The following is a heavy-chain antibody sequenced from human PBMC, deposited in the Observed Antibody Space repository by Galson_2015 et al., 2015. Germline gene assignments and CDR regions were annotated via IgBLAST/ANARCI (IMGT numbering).Heavy chain of an antibody. CDR3: AKWGAMVRGVDV. CDR1: GFTCSRTG. Sequence: LRLSCAASGFTCSRTGMHWVRQAPGKGLEWVAHIAYDGNDKFYADSVRGRFDVSRDDSNNTLFLQMNSLRPEDTAIYYCAKWGAMVRGVDVWGQGTLVTVSS. J-gene: IGHJ4*02. CDR2: IAYDGNDK. D-gene: IGHD3-10*01. V-gene: IGHV3-30*18.